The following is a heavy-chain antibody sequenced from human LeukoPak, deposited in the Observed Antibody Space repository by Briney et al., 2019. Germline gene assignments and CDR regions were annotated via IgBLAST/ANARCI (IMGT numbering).Heavy chain of an antibody. CDR3: ARAALDEGSC. D-gene: IGHD3-10*01. J-gene: IGHJ4*02. CDR1: GFTFSSYG. Sequence: GGSLRLSCAASGFTFSSYGMHWVRQAPGKGLEWVAIISYDGSNKYYADSVQGRFTISRDNSKNTLYLQMNSLRAEDTAVYYCARAALDEGSCWGQGTLVTVSS. CDR2: ISYDGSNK. V-gene: IGHV3-30*03.